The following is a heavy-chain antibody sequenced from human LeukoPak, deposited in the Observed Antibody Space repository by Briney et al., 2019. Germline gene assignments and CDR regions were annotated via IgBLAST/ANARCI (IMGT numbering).Heavy chain of an antibody. J-gene: IGHJ1*01. CDR3: ARGGAARLHFQN. V-gene: IGHV4-59*01. Sequence: SETLSHTCTVSGGSISTYYWNWIRQPPGKGLEWIGYIYHSGSTNYNPSLQSRVTISVDTSKNQFSLNLNAVTAADTAVYYCARGGAARLHFQNWGQGTLVTVSS. CDR1: GGSISTYY. D-gene: IGHD6-6*01. CDR2: IYHSGST.